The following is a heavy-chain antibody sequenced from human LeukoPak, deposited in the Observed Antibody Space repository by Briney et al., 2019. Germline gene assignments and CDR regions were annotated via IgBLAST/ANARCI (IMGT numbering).Heavy chain of an antibody. CDR3: VRSGIEVAFFDY. D-gene: IGHD6-19*01. Sequence: SVKVSCKASGGTFSSYAISWVRQAPGQGLEWMGGIIPIFGTANYAQKFQDRVTITTDESTSTAYMELSSLRSEDTAVYYCVRSGIEVAFFDYWGQGTLVTVSS. CDR2: IIPIFGTA. CDR1: GGTFSSYA. V-gene: IGHV1-69*05. J-gene: IGHJ4*02.